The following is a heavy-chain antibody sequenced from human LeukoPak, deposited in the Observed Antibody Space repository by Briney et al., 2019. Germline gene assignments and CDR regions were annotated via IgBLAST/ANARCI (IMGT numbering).Heavy chain of an antibody. CDR2: IYSSGSP. V-gene: IGHV4-59*08. J-gene: IGHJ4*02. CDR1: LGSLSSYY. D-gene: IGHD5-18*01. Sequence: SETLSLTCTVSLGSLSSYYWSWIRQPPCKQLEWIRYIYSSGSPNHNPSLTSRLTISLDTSKNHSSPKLSSVPAPGTAVYYCARARAYSYAFDYWGQGSLLTVSP. CDR3: ARARAYSYAFDY.